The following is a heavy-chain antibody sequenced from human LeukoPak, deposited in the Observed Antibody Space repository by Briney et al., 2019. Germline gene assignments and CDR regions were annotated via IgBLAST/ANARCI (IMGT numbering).Heavy chain of an antibody. J-gene: IGHJ4*02. D-gene: IGHD1-26*01. Sequence: ASVKVSCKASGYTFTSYGISWVRQAPGQGLEWMGWISAYNGNTNYAQKLQGRVTMTTDTSTSTAYMELRSLRSDDPAVYYCARDEWELTTPPDWGQGTLVTVSS. V-gene: IGHV1-18*01. CDR3: ARDEWELTTPPD. CDR1: GYTFTSYG. CDR2: ISAYNGNT.